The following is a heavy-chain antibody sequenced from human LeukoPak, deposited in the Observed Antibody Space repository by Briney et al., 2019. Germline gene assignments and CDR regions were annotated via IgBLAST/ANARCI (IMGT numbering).Heavy chain of an antibody. J-gene: IGHJ3*02. Sequence: VASVKVSCKASGYTFTSYYMHWVRQAPGQGLEWMGIINPSGGSTSYAQKFQGRVTMTRDTSTSTVYMELSSLRSEDTAVYYCARGGTIFGVVMKRDAFDIWGQGTMVTVSS. D-gene: IGHD3-3*01. CDR2: INPSGGST. V-gene: IGHV1-46*01. CDR1: GYTFTSYY. CDR3: ARGGTIFGVVMKRDAFDI.